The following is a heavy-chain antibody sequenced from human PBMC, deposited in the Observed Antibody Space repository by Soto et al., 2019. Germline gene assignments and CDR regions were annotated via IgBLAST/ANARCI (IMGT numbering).Heavy chain of an antibody. CDR1: GFTFSSYA. CDR2: ISGSGGST. Sequence: PGGSLRLSCAASGFTFSSYAMSWVRQAPGKGLEWVSVISGSGGSTYYADSVKGRFTISRDNSKNTLYLQMNSLRAEDTAVYYCANYLTAVGATSPFDCWGQGTLVTVSS. J-gene: IGHJ4*02. CDR3: ANYLTAVGATSPFDC. V-gene: IGHV3-23*01. D-gene: IGHD1-26*01.